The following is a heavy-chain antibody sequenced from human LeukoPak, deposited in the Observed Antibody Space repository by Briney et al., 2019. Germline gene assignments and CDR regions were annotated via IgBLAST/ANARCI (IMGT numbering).Heavy chain of an antibody. CDR1: GFAVSSSC. V-gene: IGHV3-66*04. Sequence: GGSLRVSCAASGFAVSSSCMSWVRQAPGKGLEWVSLIYGGGSTSYADSVKGRFTIFRDNSKSTLYLQMSSLRAEDTAVYYCARHLELRRGYFDYWGQGTLVTVSS. D-gene: IGHD1-7*01. J-gene: IGHJ4*02. CDR2: IYGGGST. CDR3: ARHLELRRGYFDY.